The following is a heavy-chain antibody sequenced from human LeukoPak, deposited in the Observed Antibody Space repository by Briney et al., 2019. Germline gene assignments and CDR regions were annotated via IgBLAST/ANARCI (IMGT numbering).Heavy chain of an antibody. CDR3: AKAGVRYFDSSGLYAFDF. Sequence: PSETLSLTCAVSGGSISSTSYYWAWIRQPPGKGLEWIGPIYYSGSTYHNPSLKSRVTMPVDTSRNQFSLKLSSVDAADTAVYYCAKAGVRYFDSSGLYAFDFWGQGTTVTVSS. V-gene: IGHV4-39*01. D-gene: IGHD3-22*01. CDR2: IYYSGST. J-gene: IGHJ3*01. CDR1: GGSISSTSYY.